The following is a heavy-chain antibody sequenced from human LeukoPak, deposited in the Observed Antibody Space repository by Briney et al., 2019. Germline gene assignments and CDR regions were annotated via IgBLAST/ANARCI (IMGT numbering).Heavy chain of an antibody. CDR1: GFTINNAW. J-gene: IGHJ4*02. D-gene: IGHD3-10*01. V-gene: IGHV3-15*01. CDR3: RLSLGVGELLGFDH. CDR2: IKKKSDGGTT. Sequence: PGGSRRLAWAASGFTINNAWMSWVRQAPGEGRGWVGRIKKKSDGGTTDSAGPVKGRFTISRDASKTTRYLQMSSLKSEDSAVYFCRLSLGVGELLGFDHWGRGTLVTVLS.